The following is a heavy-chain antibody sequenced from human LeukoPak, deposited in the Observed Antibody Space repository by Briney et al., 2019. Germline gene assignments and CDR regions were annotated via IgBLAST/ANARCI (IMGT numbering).Heavy chain of an antibody. CDR3: ARDRDGYNGGDY. V-gene: IGHV1-18*01. J-gene: IGHJ4*02. CDR2: ISGYNAYT. CDR1: GYTFTTFG. D-gene: IGHD5-24*01. Sequence: ASVKASCKASGYTFTTFGISWVRQAPGQGLEWMGWISGYNAYTTDAQKFQGRVTMTTDTSTSTAYMELRSLTSDDTAVFYRARDRDGYNGGDYWGQGTLVTVSS.